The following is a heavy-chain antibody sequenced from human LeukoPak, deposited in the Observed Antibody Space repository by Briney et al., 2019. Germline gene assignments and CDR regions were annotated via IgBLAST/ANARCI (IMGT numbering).Heavy chain of an antibody. J-gene: IGHJ4*02. CDR2: IYYSGST. D-gene: IGHD5-12*01. CDR1: GGSISSYY. Sequence: SETLSLTCTVSGGSISSYYWSWIRQPPGKGLEWIGYIYYSGSTNYNPSLKSRVTISVDTSKNQFSLKLSSVTAADTAVYYCARTQGYDLYYYFDYWGQGTLVTVSS. V-gene: IGHV4-59*01. CDR3: ARTQGYDLYYYFDY.